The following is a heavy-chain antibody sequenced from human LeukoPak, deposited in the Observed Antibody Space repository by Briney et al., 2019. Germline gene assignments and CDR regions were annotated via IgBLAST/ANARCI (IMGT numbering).Heavy chain of an antibody. D-gene: IGHD3-10*01. CDR2: MKTDGTRI. Sequence: GGSLRLSCAASGFTFSSHWMTWVRQGPGKGPVWVSRMKTDGTRIEYADSVKGRFTISRDNAKNTLFLQMSSLRVEDTAVYYCARGADHGGSYYPDWGQGTRVTVSS. J-gene: IGHJ4*02. V-gene: IGHV3-74*01. CDR3: ARGADHGGSYYPD. CDR1: GFTFSSHW.